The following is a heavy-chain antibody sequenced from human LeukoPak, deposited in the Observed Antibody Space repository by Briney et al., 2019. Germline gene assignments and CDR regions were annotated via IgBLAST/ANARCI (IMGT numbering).Heavy chain of an antibody. V-gene: IGHV1-18*01. Sequence: ASVKVSCKASGYTFTNYGISWVRQAPGQGLEWMGWISIYNGNTDYAQKLRGRVTMTTDTSTSTAYMELRSLRSDDTAVDYCARVLSGGDIVVVVAAIDYWGQGTLVTVSS. CDR1: GYTFTNYG. J-gene: IGHJ4*02. CDR2: ISIYNGNT. D-gene: IGHD2-15*01. CDR3: ARVLSGGDIVVVVAAIDY.